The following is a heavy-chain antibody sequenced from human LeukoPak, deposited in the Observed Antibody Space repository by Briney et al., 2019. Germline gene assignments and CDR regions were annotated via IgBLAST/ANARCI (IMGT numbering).Heavy chain of an antibody. V-gene: IGHV3-7*01. Sequence: GGSLRLSCAASGFTFSSYWMSWVRQAPGKGLEWVANIKQDGSEKYYVDSVKGRFTISRDNAKNSLYLQMNSLRAEDTAVYYCARDGYGSGSYYNEIFYYWGQRTLVTVSS. J-gene: IGHJ4*02. CDR2: IKQDGSEK. CDR3: ARDGYGSGSYYNEIFYY. D-gene: IGHD3-10*01. CDR1: GFTFSSYW.